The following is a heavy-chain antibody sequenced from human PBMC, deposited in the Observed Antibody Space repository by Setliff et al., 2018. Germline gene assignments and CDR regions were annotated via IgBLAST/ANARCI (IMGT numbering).Heavy chain of an antibody. Sequence: GGSLRLSCAASGFTFSSYGMHWVRQAPGKGLEWVAFIRYNGNNKYYVDSVKGRFTTSRDNSKNTLYLEMNSLRAEDTAVYYCAKDYSMAITVGYFQHWGHGTLVTVSS. CDR1: GFTFSSYG. J-gene: IGHJ1*01. CDR2: IRYNGNNK. V-gene: IGHV3-30*02. CDR3: AKDYSMAITVGYFQH. D-gene: IGHD1-20*01.